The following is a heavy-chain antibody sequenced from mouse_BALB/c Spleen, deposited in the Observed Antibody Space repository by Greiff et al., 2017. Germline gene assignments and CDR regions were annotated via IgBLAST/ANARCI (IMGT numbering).Heavy chain of an antibody. CDR1: GYSITSDYA. V-gene: IGHV3-2*02. D-gene: IGHD1-2*01. CDR3: ATAPFDY. CDR2: ISYSGST. J-gene: IGHJ2*01. Sequence: EVKLMESGPGLVKPSQSLSLTCTVTGYSITSDYAWNWIRQFPGNKLEWMGYISYSGSTSYNPSLKSRISITRDTSKNQFFLQLNSVTTEDTATYYCATAPFDYWGQGTTLTVSS.